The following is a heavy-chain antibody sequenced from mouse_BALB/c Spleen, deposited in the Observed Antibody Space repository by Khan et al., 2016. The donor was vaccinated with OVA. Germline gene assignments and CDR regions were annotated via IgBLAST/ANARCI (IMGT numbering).Heavy chain of an antibody. J-gene: IGHJ4*01. CDR2: IDPANGNT. CDR1: GFNIKDTY. V-gene: IGHV14-3*02. CDR3: ASEGRDYAMDY. Sequence: VQLKQSGAELVKPGASVKLSCTASGFNIKDTYMHWVKQRPEQGLEWIGRIDPANGNTKYDPKFQGKATITADTSSNTAYLQLSSLTSEDTAVYYCASEGRDYAMDYWGQGTSVTVSS. D-gene: IGHD3-3*01.